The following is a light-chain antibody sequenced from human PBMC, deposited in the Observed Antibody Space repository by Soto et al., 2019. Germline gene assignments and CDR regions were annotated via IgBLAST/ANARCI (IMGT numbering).Light chain of an antibody. CDR1: QGINSY. CDR2: TAS. CDR3: QHVYDYPLT. Sequence: IQLTQSPSFLSASLGDRVTITCRASQGINSYVAWHQQKPGKAPKLLIYTASTLQSGVPSRFSGSGSGTEFTLTIRGLQPEDSATYYCQHVYDYPLTFGGGTKVE. J-gene: IGKJ4*01. V-gene: IGKV1-9*01.